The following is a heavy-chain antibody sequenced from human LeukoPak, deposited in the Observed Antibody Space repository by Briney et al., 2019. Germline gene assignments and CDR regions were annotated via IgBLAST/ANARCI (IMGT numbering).Heavy chain of an antibody. CDR1: GGSVSGYY. CDR3: ARHDVVPVIRRGFDF. CDR2: IFYTGTT. V-gene: IGHV4-59*08. J-gene: IGHJ4*02. Sequence: PSETLSLTCTVSGGSVSGYYWSWIRQPPGKGLEYIGYIFYTGTTLYSPSLKTRVTMSGDTSENQFSLKLSSVTAADTAVYYCARHDVVPVIRRGFDFWGQGTLVTVSS. D-gene: IGHD2-21*02.